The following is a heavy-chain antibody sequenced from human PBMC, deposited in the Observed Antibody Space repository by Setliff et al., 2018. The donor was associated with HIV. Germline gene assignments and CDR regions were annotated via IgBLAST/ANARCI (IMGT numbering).Heavy chain of an antibody. J-gene: IGHJ4*02. Sequence: SETLSLTCSVSGGSIVSGHYFWYWIRQPAGKGLEWIGRVYTSGRTNYNPSLTSRVTILLDTSENQYSLKLTSVTAADTAVYYCARVYGSGSPFDYWGQGTLVTVSS. D-gene: IGHD3-10*01. V-gene: IGHV4-61*02. CDR2: VYTSGRT. CDR1: GGSIVSGHYF. CDR3: ARVYGSGSPFDY.